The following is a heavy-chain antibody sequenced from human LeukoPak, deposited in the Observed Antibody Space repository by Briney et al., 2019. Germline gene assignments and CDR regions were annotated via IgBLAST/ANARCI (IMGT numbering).Heavy chain of an antibody. Sequence: GGSLRLSCAASGFTFSSYWMHWVRQAPGKGLVRVSRIRTDGTITTYADSVKGRFSISRDNAENTLYLQVNSLRVEDTAVYYYAREGTGSYMDVWGKGTTVTVSS. CDR2: IRTDGTIT. CDR1: GFTFSSYW. CDR3: AREGTGSYMDV. V-gene: IGHV3-74*01. J-gene: IGHJ6*03. D-gene: IGHD1/OR15-1a*01.